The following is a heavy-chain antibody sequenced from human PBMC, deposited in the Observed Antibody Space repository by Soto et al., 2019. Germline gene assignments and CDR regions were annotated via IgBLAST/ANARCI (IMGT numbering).Heavy chain of an antibody. CDR3: ASRVGATMGFGY. J-gene: IGHJ4*02. CDR1: GYTLTELS. V-gene: IGHV1-24*01. CDR2: FDPEDGET. D-gene: IGHD1-26*01. Sequence: ASVKVSCKVSGYTLTELSMHWVRQAPGKGLEWMGGFDPEDGETIYAQKFQGRVTMTEDTSTDTAYMELSSLRSEDTAVYYCASRVGATMGFGYWGQGTLVTVSS.